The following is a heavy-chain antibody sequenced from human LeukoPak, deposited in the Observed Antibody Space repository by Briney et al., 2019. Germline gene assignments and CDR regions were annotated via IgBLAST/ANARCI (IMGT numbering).Heavy chain of an antibody. J-gene: IGHJ6*02. V-gene: IGHV3-21*01. Sequence: GGSLRLSCAASGFTFSSYSMNWVRQAPGKGLEWVSSISSSSSYIYYADSVKGRFTISRDNSKNTLYLQMGSLRAEDMAVYYCARTGSATVSTGVVDYYYGMDVWGQGTTVTVSS. CDR3: ARTGSATVSTGVVDYYYGMDV. CDR1: GFTFSSYS. CDR2: ISSSSSYI. D-gene: IGHD4-17*01.